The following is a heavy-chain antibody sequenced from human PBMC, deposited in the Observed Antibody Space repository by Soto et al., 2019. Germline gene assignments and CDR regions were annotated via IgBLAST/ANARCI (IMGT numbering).Heavy chain of an antibody. V-gene: IGHV3-7*04. CDR3: ARGDYYDSSGPFSDAFDI. CDR2: IKPDGSEK. CDR1: GFTFSTYW. J-gene: IGHJ3*02. Sequence: GGSLRLSCAGSGFTFSTYWMSWVRQAPGKGLEWVANIKPDGSEKWYVDSVKGRFTISRDNAKNSLYLQMNSLRAEDTAMYYCARGDYYDSSGPFSDAFDIWGQGTMVTVSS. D-gene: IGHD3-22*01.